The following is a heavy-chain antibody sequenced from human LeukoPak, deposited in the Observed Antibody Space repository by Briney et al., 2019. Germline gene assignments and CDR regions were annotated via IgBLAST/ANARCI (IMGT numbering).Heavy chain of an antibody. CDR1: GYSISSGYY. CDR3: TRVAVPGTVDY. CDR2: IYHSEST. D-gene: IGHD6-19*01. Sequence: SETLSLTCAVSGYSISSGYYWGWIRQLPGKGLEWIGSIYHSESTYYNPSLKSRVTISVDTSKNQFSLKQTSVTATDTAVYYCTRVAVPGTVDYWGQGTLVTVSS. J-gene: IGHJ4*02. V-gene: IGHV4-38-2*01.